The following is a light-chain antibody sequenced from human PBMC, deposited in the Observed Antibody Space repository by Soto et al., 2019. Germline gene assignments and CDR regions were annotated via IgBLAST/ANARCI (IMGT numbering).Light chain of an antibody. J-gene: IGLJ2*01. CDR1: SGDDGAYDY. V-gene: IGLV2-14*01. Sequence: QSVLTQPTSVSGSPGQSITISCTGTSGDDGAYDYVSWYQQHPGKVPKLIIYEVANRPSGVSNRFSGSKSGNTASLTISGLRVEDESHYYCSSYTSDTTVLFGGGTKLTVL. CDR2: EVA. CDR3: SSYTSDTTVL.